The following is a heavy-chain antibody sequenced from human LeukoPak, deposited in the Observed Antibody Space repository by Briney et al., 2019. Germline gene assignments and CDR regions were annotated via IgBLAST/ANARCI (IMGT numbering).Heavy chain of an antibody. Sequence: PGGSLRLSCAASGFTFSSYSMNWVRQAPGKGLEWVSCISSSSSSIYYGDSVKGRFTISRDNAKNSLYLQVNSLRAEDTAVYYCARDQGTPGPSYFDSWGQGTLVTVSS. CDR3: ARDQGTPGPSYFDS. CDR2: ISSSSSSI. CDR1: GFTFSSYS. V-gene: IGHV3-21*01. D-gene: IGHD2-15*01. J-gene: IGHJ4*02.